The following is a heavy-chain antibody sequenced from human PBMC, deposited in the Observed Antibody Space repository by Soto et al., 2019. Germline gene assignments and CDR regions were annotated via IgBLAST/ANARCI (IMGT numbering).Heavy chain of an antibody. J-gene: IGHJ6*02. Sequence: PSETLSLTCTVSGGSISSGGYYWSWIRQHPGKGLEWIGYIYYSGSTYYNPSLKSRVTISVDTSKNQFSLKLSSVTAADTAVYYCAMGLLWFGESYGMDVWGQGTTVTV. CDR3: AMGLLWFGESYGMDV. V-gene: IGHV4-31*03. CDR2: IYYSGST. D-gene: IGHD3-10*01. CDR1: GGSISSGGYY.